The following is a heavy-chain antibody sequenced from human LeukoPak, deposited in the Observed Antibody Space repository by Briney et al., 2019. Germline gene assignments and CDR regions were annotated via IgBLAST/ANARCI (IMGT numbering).Heavy chain of an antibody. Sequence: GGSLRLSCAASGFTVSSNYMSWVRQAPGKGLEWVSVIYSGGSTYYADSVKGRFTISRDNSKNTLYLQMNSLRAEDTAVYYCASSSFQIQLWSYFDYWGQGTLVTVSS. D-gene: IGHD5-18*01. CDR3: ASSSFQIQLWSYFDY. CDR1: GFTVSSNY. J-gene: IGHJ4*02. CDR2: IYSGGST. V-gene: IGHV3-66*01.